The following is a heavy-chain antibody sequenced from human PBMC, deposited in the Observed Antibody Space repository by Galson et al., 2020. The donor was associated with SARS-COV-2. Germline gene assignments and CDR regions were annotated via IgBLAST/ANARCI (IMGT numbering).Heavy chain of an antibody. V-gene: IGHV4-30-2*01. D-gene: IGHD1-26*01. CDR2: IYDSANT. Sequence: PSETLSLTCAVSGGSVSSGAFSWSWFRQPPGKGLEWIGYIYDSANTYYNPSLKSRVSISVDRSKNQFSLNLSSVTAADTAVYYCARGQQTELLTPFDFWGQGTLVTGSS. J-gene: IGHJ4*02. CDR1: GGSVSSGAFS. CDR3: ARGQQTELLTPFDF.